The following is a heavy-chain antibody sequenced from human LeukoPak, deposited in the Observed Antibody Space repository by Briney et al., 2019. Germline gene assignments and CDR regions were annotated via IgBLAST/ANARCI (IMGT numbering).Heavy chain of an antibody. J-gene: IGHJ4*02. CDR1: GGSISNYY. CDR3: ATNSNFFAY. Sequence: SETLSLTCTVSGGSISNYYWSWIRQPPGKGLEWIGYIYYSGRTNYNPSLKSRVTLSVDTSKNQFSLKLSSVTAADTAAYYYATNSNFFAYWGQGTLVTVSS. V-gene: IGHV4-59*01. D-gene: IGHD4-11*01. CDR2: IYYSGRT.